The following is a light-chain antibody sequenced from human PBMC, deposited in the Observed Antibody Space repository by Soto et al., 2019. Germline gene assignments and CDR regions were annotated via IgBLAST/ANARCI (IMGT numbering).Light chain of an antibody. CDR3: QQRSNWPT. CDR1: QSVSSY. J-gene: IGKJ1*01. CDR2: DAS. V-gene: IGKV3-11*01. Sequence: EIVLTQSPATLSLSPGQRATLSCRASQSVSSYLAWYQQKPGQAPRLLIYDASNRATGIPARFSGSGSGTDFTLTISSLEPEGFAVYYCQQRSNWPTFGQGTEVEIK.